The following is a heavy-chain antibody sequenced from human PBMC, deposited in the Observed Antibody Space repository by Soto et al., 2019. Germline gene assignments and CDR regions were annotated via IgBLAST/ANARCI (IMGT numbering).Heavy chain of an antibody. D-gene: IGHD3-10*01. V-gene: IGHV1-24*01. CDR1: GYSFSEMS. CDR2: FDGEDGQT. CDR3: GTPGARGRLEY. J-gene: IGHJ4*02. Sequence: ASVKVSCKVSGYSFSEMSMHWVRQTPEKGLEWMGSFDGEDGQTMYAQKFQGRVTMTEDTSADTAYMELSSLRSDDTAVYYCGTPGARGRLEYWGQGSRVAVSS.